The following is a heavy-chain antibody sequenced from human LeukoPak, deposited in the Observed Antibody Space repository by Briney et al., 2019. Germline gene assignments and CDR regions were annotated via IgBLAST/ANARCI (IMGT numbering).Heavy chain of an antibody. V-gene: IGHV3-33*06. CDR3: AKHGSSSSGRSGWFDP. CDR1: GFTFSSYG. J-gene: IGHJ5*02. D-gene: IGHD6-6*01. Sequence: QSGGSLRLSCAASGFTFSSYGMHWVRQAPGEGLEWVAVIWYDGSNKYYADSVKGRFTISRDNSKNTLYLQLNSLRAEDTAVYYCAKHGSSSSGRSGWFDPWGQGTLVTVSS. CDR2: IWYDGSNK.